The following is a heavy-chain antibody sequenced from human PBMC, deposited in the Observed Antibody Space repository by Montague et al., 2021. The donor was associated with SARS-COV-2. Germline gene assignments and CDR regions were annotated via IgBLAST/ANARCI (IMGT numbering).Heavy chain of an antibody. Sequence: SLRLSCAASGFTFSRYWMHWVRQAPGKGLVWVSRINSDGSSTSYXXSLKVRFTISRDNAKNTLYLQMNSLRAEDTAVYYCARAWYSSSWIYYYYYGMDVWGQGTTVTVSS. CDR1: GFTFSRYW. V-gene: IGHV3-74*01. D-gene: IGHD6-13*01. CDR2: INSDGSST. CDR3: ARAWYSSSWIYYYYYGMDV. J-gene: IGHJ6*02.